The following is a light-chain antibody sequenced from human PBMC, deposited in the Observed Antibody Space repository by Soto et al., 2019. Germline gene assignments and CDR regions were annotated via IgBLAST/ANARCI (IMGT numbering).Light chain of an antibody. V-gene: IGKV3-20*01. CDR3: QQYGSSEII. Sequence: EIVLTQSPATLSLSPGERATLSCRASQSVSSYLAWYQQKPGQAPRLLIYDASNRATGIPDRFSGSVSGTDFTLTITRLEPEDFAVFYCQQYGSSEIIFGQGTRLEIK. CDR1: QSVSSY. CDR2: DAS. J-gene: IGKJ5*01.